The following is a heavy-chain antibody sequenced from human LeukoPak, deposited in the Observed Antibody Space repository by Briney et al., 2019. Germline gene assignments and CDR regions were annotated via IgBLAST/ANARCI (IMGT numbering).Heavy chain of an antibody. CDR2: INHSGST. CDR1: GGSIYSSSYY. CDR3: ARHRYYYRSGSYYGAPYYMDV. V-gene: IGHV4-39*01. J-gene: IGHJ6*03. Sequence: SETLSLTCTVSGGSIYSSSYYWSWIRQPPGKGLEWIGEINHSGSTNYNPSLKSRVTISVDTSKNQFSLKRSSVTAADRAVYYCARHRYYYRSGSYYGAPYYMDVWGKGTTVTISS. D-gene: IGHD3-10*01.